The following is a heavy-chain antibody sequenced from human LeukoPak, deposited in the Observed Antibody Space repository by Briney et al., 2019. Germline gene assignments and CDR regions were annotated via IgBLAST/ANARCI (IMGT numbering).Heavy chain of an antibody. CDR1: GFTFSSYG. V-gene: IGHV3-23*01. D-gene: IGHD6-19*01. J-gene: IGHJ4*02. CDR3: AKEASGWYLDY. Sequence: GGSLRLSCAASGFTFSSYGMSWVRQAPGKGLEWVSGISSIDGSTYYADSVKGRFTISRDNSKNTLYLQMNSLRAEDTAVYYCAKEASGWYLDYWGQGTLVTVSS. CDR2: ISSIDGST.